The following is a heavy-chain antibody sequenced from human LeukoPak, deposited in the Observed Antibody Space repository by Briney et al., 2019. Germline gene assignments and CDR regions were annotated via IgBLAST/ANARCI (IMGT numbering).Heavy chain of an antibody. J-gene: IGHJ4*02. Sequence: HPGGSLRLSCAASGFTFRTHGMHWLRQAPGKGLEWLAVIWHDASGKYYGAAVKGRFTISRDNSKNRVYLQMGSLRAEDTAMYYCAREGLSEEPTTPPRSFDYWGQGTMVTVSS. D-gene: IGHD1-1*01. CDR1: GFTFRTHG. CDR2: IWHDASGK. CDR3: AREGLSEEPTTPPRSFDY. V-gene: IGHV3-33*01.